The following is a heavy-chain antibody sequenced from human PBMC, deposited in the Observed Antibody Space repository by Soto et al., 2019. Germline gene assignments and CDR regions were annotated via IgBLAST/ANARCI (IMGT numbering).Heavy chain of an antibody. J-gene: IGHJ4*02. CDR2: IVVGSGNT. CDR3: AASYDSSGYYYPDFDY. Sequence: TSVKISCKASGFTVSISAVHGVRQDRGQRLEWIGWIVVGSGNTNYAQKFQERVTITRDMSTSTAYMELSSLRSEDTAVYYCAASYDSSGYYYPDFDYWGQGTLVTVSS. V-gene: IGHV1-58*01. D-gene: IGHD3-22*01. CDR1: GFTVSISA.